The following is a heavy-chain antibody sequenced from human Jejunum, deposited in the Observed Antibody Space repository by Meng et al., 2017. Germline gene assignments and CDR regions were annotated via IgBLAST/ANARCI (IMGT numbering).Heavy chain of an antibody. V-gene: IGHV4-39*07. Sequence: SDILSPTFSVLGGSISSSNDYWGWIRQPPGKGLEWIGAIYYSRNTYYNPSLKNRVTISGATSKDQVYLKLRSVTAADTAVYYCARGTGGYNWNYWGQGTLVTVSS. D-gene: IGHD5-24*01. CDR2: IYYSRNT. CDR1: GGSISSSNDY. CDR3: ARGTGGYNWNY. J-gene: IGHJ4*02.